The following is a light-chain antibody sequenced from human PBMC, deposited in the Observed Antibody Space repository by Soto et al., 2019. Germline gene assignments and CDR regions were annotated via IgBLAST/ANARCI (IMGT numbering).Light chain of an antibody. CDR1: QDISNH. CDR2: DAS. V-gene: IGKV1-33*01. CDR3: QQYNYLPPIT. Sequence: DLQMTQSPSSLSASVGDRVTITCQASQDISNHLSWYQQKPGDAPKLLIYDASNLETGVPSRFSGSGSGTDFTFTISSLQPEDIATYYCQQYNYLPPITFGQGTRLEIK. J-gene: IGKJ5*01.